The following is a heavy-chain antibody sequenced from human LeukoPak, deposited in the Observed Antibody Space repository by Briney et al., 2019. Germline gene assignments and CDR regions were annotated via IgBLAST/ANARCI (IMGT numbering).Heavy chain of an antibody. D-gene: IGHD2-15*01. CDR2: IYYSGST. CDR3: ARDVRCSGGSCYRGRAKGDWFDP. CDR1: SGSISSYY. J-gene: IGHJ5*02. Sequence: SETLSLTCTVSSGSISSYYWSWSRQPPGKGLEWIGYIYYSGSTNYNPSLKSRVTISADTSKNQFSLKLSSVTAADTAVYYCARDVRCSGGSCYRGRAKGDWFDPWGQGTLVTVSS. V-gene: IGHV4-59*01.